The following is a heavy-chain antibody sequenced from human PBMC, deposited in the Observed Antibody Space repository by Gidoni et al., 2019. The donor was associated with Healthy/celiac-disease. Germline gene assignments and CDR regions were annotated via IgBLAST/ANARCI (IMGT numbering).Heavy chain of an antibody. Sequence: QLQLQESGSGLVKPSQTLSLTCAVSGGSISSGGYSWSWIRQPPGKGLEWIGYIYHSGSTYYNPSLKSRVTISVDRSKNQFSLKLSSVTAADTAVYYCARDGVCKKYCSGGSCYSGIWFDPWGQGTLVTVSS. V-gene: IGHV4-30-2*01. CDR3: ARDGVCKKYCSGGSCYSGIWFDP. CDR1: GGSISSGGYS. J-gene: IGHJ5*02. CDR2: IYHSGST. D-gene: IGHD2-15*01.